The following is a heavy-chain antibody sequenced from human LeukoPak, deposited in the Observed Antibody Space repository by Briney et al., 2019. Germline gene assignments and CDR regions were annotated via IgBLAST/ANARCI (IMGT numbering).Heavy chain of an antibody. Sequence: ASVKVSCKASGYTFTSYYMHWVRQAPGQGREWMGIINPSGGSTSYAQKFQGRVTMTRDTSTSTVYMELSSLRSEDTAVYYCARDWKYYDFWSGYSTAPYYYYGMDVWGQGTTVTVSS. D-gene: IGHD3-3*01. CDR2: INPSGGST. CDR1: GYTFTSYY. V-gene: IGHV1-46*01. CDR3: ARDWKYYDFWSGYSTAPYYYYGMDV. J-gene: IGHJ6*02.